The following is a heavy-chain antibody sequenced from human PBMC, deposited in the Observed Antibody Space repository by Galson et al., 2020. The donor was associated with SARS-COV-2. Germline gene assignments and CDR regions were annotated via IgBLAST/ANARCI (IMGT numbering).Heavy chain of an antibody. CDR1: GFTFSSYS. CDR2: ISSSSSTI. V-gene: IGHV3-48*04. Sequence: GGSLRLSCAASGFTFSSYSMNWVRQAPGKGLEWVSYISSSSSTIYYADSVKGQFTISRDNAKNSLYLQMNSLRAEDTAVYYCAREAYGDQIDYWGRGTLVTVSS. CDR3: AREAYGDQIDY. D-gene: IGHD4-17*01. J-gene: IGHJ4*02.